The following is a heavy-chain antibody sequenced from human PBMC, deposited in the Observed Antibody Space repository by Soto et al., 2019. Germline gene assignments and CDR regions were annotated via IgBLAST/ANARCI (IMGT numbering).Heavy chain of an antibody. Sequence: PGESLKISCKGSGYSFTSYWIGWVRQMPGKGLEWMGIIYPGDSDTRYSPSFQGQVTISADKSISTAYLQWSSLKASDTAMYYCARQGWYYDSSNYDAFDIWGQGTMVTVSS. CDR3: ARQGWYYDSSNYDAFDI. D-gene: IGHD3-22*01. CDR2: IYPGDSDT. CDR1: GYSFTSYW. J-gene: IGHJ3*02. V-gene: IGHV5-51*01.